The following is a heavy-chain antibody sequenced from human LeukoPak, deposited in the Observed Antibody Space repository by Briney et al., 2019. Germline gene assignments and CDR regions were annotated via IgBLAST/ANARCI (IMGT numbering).Heavy chain of an antibody. CDR2: IYSGGTT. J-gene: IGHJ3*01. Sequence: GGSLRLSCAASGFTFSSYAMSWVRQAPGKGLEWVSVIYSGGTTYYAESVKGRFIISRDNSKNTLFLQMNSLRAEDTAVYFCARWYDSSGFSPGGIDVWGQGTMVAVSS. CDR1: GFTFSSYA. D-gene: IGHD3-22*01. CDR3: ARWYDSSGFSPGGIDV. V-gene: IGHV3-66*01.